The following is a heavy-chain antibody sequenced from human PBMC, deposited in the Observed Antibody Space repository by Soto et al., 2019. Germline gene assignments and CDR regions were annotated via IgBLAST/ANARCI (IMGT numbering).Heavy chain of an antibody. D-gene: IGHD6-13*01. CDR1: GGSISSYY. CDR3: ARDRGSSSWYYAFDI. CDR2: XYXXXSX. V-gene: IGHV4-59*01. J-gene: IGHJ3*02. Sequence: SETLSLTCTVSGGSISSYYWSWIRQPPGKGLEWIXYXYXXXSXNXXXSXXXXVTISVDTSKNQFSLKLSSVTAADTAVYYCARDRGSSSWYYAFDIWGQGTMVTVSS.